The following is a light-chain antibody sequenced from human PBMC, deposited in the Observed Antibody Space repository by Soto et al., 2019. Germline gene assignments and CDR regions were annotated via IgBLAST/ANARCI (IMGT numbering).Light chain of an antibody. CDR2: GPS. V-gene: IGKV3-20*01. Sequence: IVLTQSPGTLSLSPGETATLSCRASESLSPHSIAWYQQKPGQAPRLLIYGPSGSATAIPARIRGSGSATDFSPTISRWQHSDFAVYYCQQLHSSLRTFGQGTQVEV. J-gene: IGKJ1*01. CDR3: QQLHSSLRT. CDR1: ESLSPHS.